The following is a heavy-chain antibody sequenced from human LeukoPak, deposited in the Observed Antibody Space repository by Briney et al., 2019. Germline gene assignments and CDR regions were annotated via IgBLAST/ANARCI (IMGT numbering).Heavy chain of an antibody. J-gene: IGHJ4*02. D-gene: IGHD3-22*01. CDR1: GGSISSSSYY. V-gene: IGHV3-11*01. Sequence: LSLTCTVSGGSISSSSYYWGWIRQPPGKGLEWLSYISGSGDRIYYAASVKGRFTISRDNAKNSLYLQLNSLRAEDTAVYYCAKVIAYSFYYDSSGLPDYWGQGTLVTVSS. CDR3: AKVIAYSFYYDSSGLPDY. CDR2: ISGSGDRI.